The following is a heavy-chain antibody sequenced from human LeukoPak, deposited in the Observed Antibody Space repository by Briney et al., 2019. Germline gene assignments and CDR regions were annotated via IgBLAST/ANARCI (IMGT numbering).Heavy chain of an antibody. J-gene: IGHJ4*02. Sequence: NPSETLSLTCTVSRGSISSSSYYWGWIRQSPGKGLEWIGSIFYSGSSYYNRSLKSRVAIFVDTSNNQFSLRLSSVTAADTVVYFCARHYSNPDYVRVFDYWGQGTLVTVSS. CDR3: ARHYSNPDYVRVFDY. D-gene: IGHD3-10*02. CDR1: RGSISSSSYY. V-gene: IGHV4-39*01. CDR2: IFYSGSS.